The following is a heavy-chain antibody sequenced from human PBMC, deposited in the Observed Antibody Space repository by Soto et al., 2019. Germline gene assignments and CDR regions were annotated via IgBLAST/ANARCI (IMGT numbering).Heavy chain of an antibody. CDR2: IYTSGST. Sequence: QVQLQESGPGLVKPSETLSLTCTVSGGSISSYYWSWIRQPAGQGLEWLGRIYTSGSTNYNPSLKRRVTMSVDTSKNQFSLKLSSVTAADTAVYYCARDLSEPVKKKWLYYYGMDVWGQGTTVTVSS. CDR3: ARDLSEPVKKKWLYYYGMDV. J-gene: IGHJ6*02. V-gene: IGHV4-4*07. D-gene: IGHD6-19*01. CDR1: GGSISSYY.